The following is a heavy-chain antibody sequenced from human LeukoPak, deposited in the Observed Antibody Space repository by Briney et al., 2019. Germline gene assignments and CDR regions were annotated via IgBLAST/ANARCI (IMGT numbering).Heavy chain of an antibody. CDR2: INPNSGGT. CDR3: ARRKVRGVAPDAFDI. CDR1: GYTFTGYY. J-gene: IGHJ3*02. D-gene: IGHD3-10*01. V-gene: IGHV1-2*04. Sequence: GASVKVSCKASGYTFTGYYMHWVRQAPGQGLEWLGWINPNSGGTNYAQKFQGWVTMTRDTSISTAYMELSRLRSDDTAVYYCARRKVRGVAPDAFDIWGQGTMVTVSS.